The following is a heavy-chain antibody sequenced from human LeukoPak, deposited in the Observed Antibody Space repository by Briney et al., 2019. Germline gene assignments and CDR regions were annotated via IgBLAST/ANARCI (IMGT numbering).Heavy chain of an antibody. CDR2: ISSSSSTI. V-gene: IGHV3-48*01. CDR1: GFTFSSYS. D-gene: IGHD7-27*01. CDR3: ARDPGLNWGSHYYYYYMDV. Sequence: GGSLRLSCAASGFTFSSYSMNWVRQAPGKGLEWVSYISSSSSTIYYADSVKGRFTISRDNAKNSLYLQMNSLRAEDTAVYYCARDPGLNWGSHYYYYYMDVWGKGTTVTVSS. J-gene: IGHJ6*03.